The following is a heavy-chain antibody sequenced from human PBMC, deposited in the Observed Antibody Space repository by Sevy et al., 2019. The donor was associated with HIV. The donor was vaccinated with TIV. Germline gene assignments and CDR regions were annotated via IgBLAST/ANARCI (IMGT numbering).Heavy chain of an antibody. CDR1: GGSISSSSYY. CDR2: IYYSGST. CDR3: ASRGSSRYGNWFDP. D-gene: IGHD2-2*01. J-gene: IGHJ5*02. V-gene: IGHV4-39*01. Sequence: SETLSLTCTVSGGSISSSSYYWGWIRQPPGKGLEWIGSIYYSGSTYYNPSLKSRVTISVDTSKNQFSLKLSSVTAADTAVYYCASRGSSRYGNWFDPWGQGTLVTVSS.